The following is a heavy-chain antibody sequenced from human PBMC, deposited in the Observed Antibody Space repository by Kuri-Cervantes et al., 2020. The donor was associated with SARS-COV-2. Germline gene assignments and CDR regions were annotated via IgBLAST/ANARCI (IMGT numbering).Heavy chain of an antibody. Sequence: GESLKISCAASGFTFSSYSMNWVRQAPGKGLEWVSSISSSSSYIYYADSVKGRFTISRDNAENSLYLQMNSLRAEDTAVYYCAILGYCSSTSCAPDAFDIWGQGTMVTVSS. V-gene: IGHV3-21*01. CDR2: ISSSSSYI. D-gene: IGHD2-2*01. J-gene: IGHJ3*02. CDR3: AILGYCSSTSCAPDAFDI. CDR1: GFTFSSYS.